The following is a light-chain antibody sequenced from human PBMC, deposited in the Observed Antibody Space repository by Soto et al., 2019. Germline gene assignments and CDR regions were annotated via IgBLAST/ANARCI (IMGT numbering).Light chain of an antibody. CDR1: SSDIGAYIY. J-gene: IGLJ1*01. CDR3: SSYAGSNNLV. V-gene: IGLV2-8*01. CDR2: EVS. Sequence: QSFLNLPTSSSGSPRQSVTISCTGTSSDIGAYIYVSWYQQHPGKAPKLMIPEVSRRPSGVPERFSGSKSGNTASLTVSGLQADDEAHYYCSSYAGSNNLVFGTGTKVTVL.